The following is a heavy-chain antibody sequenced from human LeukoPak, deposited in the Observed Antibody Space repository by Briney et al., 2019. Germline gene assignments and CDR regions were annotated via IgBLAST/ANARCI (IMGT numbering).Heavy chain of an antibody. V-gene: IGHV4-34*01. J-gene: IGHJ5*02. CDR3: ARKPYGSGTLSGAWFDP. CDR2: INHSRST. D-gene: IGHD3-10*01. CDR1: GQSFSGYY. Sequence: SETLSLTCGVYGQSFSGYYWSWIRQPPGKVLEWIGEINHSRSTNYNASLKSRVTISLNTSKDQSSLKLNSVTAADTAVYYCARKPYGSGTLSGAWFDPWGQGTLVTVSS.